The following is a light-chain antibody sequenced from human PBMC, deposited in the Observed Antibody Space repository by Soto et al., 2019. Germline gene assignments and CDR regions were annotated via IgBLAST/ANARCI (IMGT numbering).Light chain of an antibody. J-gene: IGKJ2*01. Sequence: EIVMTQSPATLSVSPGERATLSCRASQSVGSNLAWYQQKPGQAPRLLIYGASTRATGIPARFSGSGSGTEFTLTISSLQSEDFATYHCQQTYSFPHTFGQGTEVEIK. CDR1: QSVGSN. V-gene: IGKV3-15*01. CDR2: GAS. CDR3: QQTYSFPHT.